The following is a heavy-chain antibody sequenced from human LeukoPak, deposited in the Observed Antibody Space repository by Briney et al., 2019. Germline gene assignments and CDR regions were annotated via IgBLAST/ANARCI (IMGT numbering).Heavy chain of an antibody. CDR2: IIPIFGTA. D-gene: IGHD3-22*01. J-gene: IGHJ4*02. CDR1: GGTFSSYA. Sequence: GASVKVSCKASGGTFSSYAISWVRQAPGQGLEWMGGIIPIFGTANYAQKFQGRVTITADESTSTAYMELSSLRSEDTAVYCCARDNWGGYASGSGDSSGYPIDYWGQGTLVTVSS. V-gene: IGHV1-69*01. CDR3: ARDNWGGYASGSGDSSGYPIDY.